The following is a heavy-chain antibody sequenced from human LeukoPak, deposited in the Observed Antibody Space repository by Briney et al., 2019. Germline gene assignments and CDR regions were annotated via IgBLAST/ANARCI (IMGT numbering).Heavy chain of an antibody. V-gene: IGHV5-51*01. D-gene: IGHD3-3*01. CDR2: IYPGDSDT. CDR3: ARHQFSDFWSGYGPDY. J-gene: IGHJ4*02. CDR1: GYSFTNYW. Sequence: PGQSLKISCKGSGYSFTNYWIGWVRQMPGKGLEWMGIIYPGDSDTKYSPSFQGQVTFSADKSISTAYLQWSSLRASDTAMYYCARHQFSDFWSGYGPDYWGQGTLVTVSS.